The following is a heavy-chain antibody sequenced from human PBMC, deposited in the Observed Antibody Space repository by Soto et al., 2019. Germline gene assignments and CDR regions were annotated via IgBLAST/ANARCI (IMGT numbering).Heavy chain of an antibody. Sequence: QVQLVQSGAEVKKPGSSVKVSCKASGGTFSSYAISWVRQAPGQGLEWMGGIIPIFGTANYAQKFQGRVTITADESTSTAYMELSSLRSEDTAVYYCAREVPQVLVGLYYYGMDVWGQGTTVTVSS. CDR1: GGTFSSYA. J-gene: IGHJ6*02. D-gene: IGHD1-1*01. V-gene: IGHV1-69*01. CDR2: IIPIFGTA. CDR3: AREVPQVLVGLYYYGMDV.